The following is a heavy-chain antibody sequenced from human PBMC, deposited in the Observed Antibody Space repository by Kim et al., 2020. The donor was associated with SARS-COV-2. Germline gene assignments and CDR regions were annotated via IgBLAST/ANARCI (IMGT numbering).Heavy chain of an antibody. Sequence: GGSLRLSCAASGFTFSSYDMHWVRQATGKGLEWVSAIGTAGDTYYPGSVKGRFTISRENVKNSLYLQMNSLRAGDTAVYYCARGGYYDILTGYYAPDWYFDLWGRGTLVTVSS. D-gene: IGHD3-9*01. J-gene: IGHJ2*01. CDR3: ARGGYYDILTGYYAPDWYFDL. CDR1: GFTFSSYD. CDR2: IGTAGDT. V-gene: IGHV3-13*04.